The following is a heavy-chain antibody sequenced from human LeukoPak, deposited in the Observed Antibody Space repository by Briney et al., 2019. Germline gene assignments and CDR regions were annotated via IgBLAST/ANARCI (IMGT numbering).Heavy chain of an antibody. J-gene: IGHJ4*02. Sequence: GESLKISCKGSGYSFTSYWISWVRQMPGNGLEWMGRIDPSDSYTNYSPSFQGHVTISADKSISTAYLQWSSLKASDTAMYYCATRLSSSWYYFHYWGLGTLVTVSS. CDR2: IDPSDSYT. CDR1: GYSFTSYW. V-gene: IGHV5-10-1*01. CDR3: ATRLSSSWYYFHY. D-gene: IGHD6-13*01.